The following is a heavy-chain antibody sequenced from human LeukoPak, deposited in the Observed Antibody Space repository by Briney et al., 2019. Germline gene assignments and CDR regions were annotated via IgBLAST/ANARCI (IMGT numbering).Heavy chain of an antibody. V-gene: IGHV1-69*06. D-gene: IGHD5-18*01. J-gene: IGHJ1*01. CDR1: GGTFSSYA. Sequence: ASVKVSCKASGGTFSSYAISWVRQAPGQGLEWMGGIIPIFGTANYAQKFQGRVTITADKSTSTAYMELSSLRSGDTAVYYCASVDTAMVFEYFQHWGQGTLVTVSS. CDR2: IIPIFGTA. CDR3: ASVDTAMVFEYFQH.